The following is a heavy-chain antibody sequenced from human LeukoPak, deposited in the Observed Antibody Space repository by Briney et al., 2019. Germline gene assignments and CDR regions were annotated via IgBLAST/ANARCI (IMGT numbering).Heavy chain of an antibody. Sequence: GGSLRLSCAASRFTVSSSYMNWVRQAPGKGLEWVSLIDSGGYTYYADSVKGRFTISRDNSKNTQYLQMSSLRVEDTAVYYCARGGSGWYAFDSWGQGTLVTVSS. CDR3: ARGGSGWYAFDS. CDR1: RFTVSSSY. CDR2: IDSGGYT. D-gene: IGHD6-19*01. J-gene: IGHJ4*02. V-gene: IGHV3-66*01.